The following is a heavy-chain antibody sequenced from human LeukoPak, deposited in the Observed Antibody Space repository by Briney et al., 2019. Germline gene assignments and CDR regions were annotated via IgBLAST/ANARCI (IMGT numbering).Heavy chain of an antibody. CDR3: ARDRTIAARPFWFDP. J-gene: IGHJ5*02. CDR1: GFTFSSYS. Sequence: GGSMRLSCAASGFTFSSYSMDWVRQAPGKGLEWVSSISSSSRYIYYADSVKGRFTISRDNAQTSLYLQMSSLRAEDTAVYYCARDRTIAARPFWFDPWGQGTLVTVSS. V-gene: IGHV3-21*01. D-gene: IGHD6-6*01. CDR2: ISSSSRYI.